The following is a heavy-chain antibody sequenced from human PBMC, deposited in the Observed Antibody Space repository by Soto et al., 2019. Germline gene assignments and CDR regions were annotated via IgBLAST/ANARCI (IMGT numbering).Heavy chain of an antibody. Sequence: VQLVESGGGVVQPGRSLRLSCAASGFTFSSYGMHWVRQAPGKGLEGVAVIWYDGSNKYYADSVKGRFTISRDDSKNRVFLQMISLRAEDTAVYFCVRDSGWLFDSWGQGTLVTVSS. CDR3: VRDSGWLFDS. V-gene: IGHV3-33*01. J-gene: IGHJ4*02. D-gene: IGHD6-19*01. CDR1: GFTFSSYG. CDR2: IWYDGSNK.